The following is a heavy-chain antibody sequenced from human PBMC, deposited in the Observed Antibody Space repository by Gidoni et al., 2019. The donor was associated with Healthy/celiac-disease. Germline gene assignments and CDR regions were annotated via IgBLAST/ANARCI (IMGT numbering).Heavy chain of an antibody. CDR1: GGSFSWYY. CDR3: AVDIVVVPAAAGEYFQH. D-gene: IGHD2-2*01. J-gene: IGHJ1*01. Sequence: QVQLQQWGAGLLKPSETLSLTCAVYGGSFSWYYWSWIRQPPGKGLEWIGEINHSGSTNYNPSLKSRVTISVDTSKNQFSLKLSSVTAADTAVYYCAVDIVVVPAAAGEYFQHWGQGTLVTVSS. V-gene: IGHV4-34*01. CDR2: INHSGST.